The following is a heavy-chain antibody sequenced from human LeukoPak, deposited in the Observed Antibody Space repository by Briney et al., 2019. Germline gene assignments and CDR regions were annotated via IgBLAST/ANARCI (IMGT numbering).Heavy chain of an antibody. J-gene: IGHJ5*02. V-gene: IGHV4-30-4*01. CDR1: GGSIGSGDYY. Sequence: SETLSLTCTVSGGSIGSGDYYWSWIRQPPGKGLKWIGYIYYSGSTYYNPSLKSRVTISVDTSKNQFSLKLSSVTAADTAVYYCARDTVAISTWGFDPWGQGTLVTVSS. D-gene: IGHD2-15*01. CDR2: IYYSGST. CDR3: ARDTVAISTWGFDP.